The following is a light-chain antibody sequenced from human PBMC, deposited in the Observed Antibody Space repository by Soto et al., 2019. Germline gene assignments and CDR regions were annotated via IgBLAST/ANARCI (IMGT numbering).Light chain of an antibody. CDR1: SSDVGLYDY. CDR2: AVS. Sequence: QSVLTQPASVSGSPGQSITISCTGTSSDVGLYDYVSWYQQHPGKAPQLMIYAVSNRPSGVSNRFSASKSGNTASLFISGLQAEDEADYYCSSYTNTTTLEYVFGTGTKVTVL. V-gene: IGLV2-14*01. J-gene: IGLJ1*01. CDR3: SSYTNTTTLEYV.